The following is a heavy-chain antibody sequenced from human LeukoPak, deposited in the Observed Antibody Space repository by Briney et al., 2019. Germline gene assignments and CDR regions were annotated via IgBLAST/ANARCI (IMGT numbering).Heavy chain of an antibody. D-gene: IGHD4-17*01. CDR1: GFTFSSYA. J-gene: IGHJ4*02. Sequence: GGSLRLSCTASGFTFSSYAMSWVRQAPGKGLEWVSAISGNGDSTYYADSVKGRFTVSRDNSKNTLFLQMNSLRAEDTAVYYCANQIPVPTFRTLIDYGGQGTLVTVSS. V-gene: IGHV3-23*01. CDR3: ANQIPVPTFRTLIDY. CDR2: ISGNGDST.